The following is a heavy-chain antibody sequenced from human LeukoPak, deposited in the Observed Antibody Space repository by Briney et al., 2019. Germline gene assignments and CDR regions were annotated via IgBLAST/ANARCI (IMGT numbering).Heavy chain of an antibody. Sequence: SETLSLTCTVSGGSISSYYWSWIRQPPGKGLEWIGYIYYSGSTNYNPSLKSRVTISVDTSKNQFSLKLSSVTAADTAVYYCARVYSSSWVDYWGQGTLVTVSS. V-gene: IGHV4-59*01. CDR2: IYYSGST. D-gene: IGHD6-13*01. J-gene: IGHJ4*02. CDR1: GGSISSYY. CDR3: ARVYSSSWVDY.